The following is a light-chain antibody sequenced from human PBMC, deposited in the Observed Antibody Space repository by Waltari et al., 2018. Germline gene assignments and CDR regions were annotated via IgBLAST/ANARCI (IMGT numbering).Light chain of an antibody. CDR2: AAS. V-gene: IGKV1-39*01. J-gene: IGKJ1*01. CDR3: QQGYRTWT. Sequence: IQLTQSPTSIYASVGDSVTITCRAQQSVNDFLNWYQHKPGQAPKLLIFAASTLQSGVPNRVSGSGSGTDFALTINGLQPDDFATYYCQQGYRTWTFGLGTTVAI. CDR1: QSVNDF.